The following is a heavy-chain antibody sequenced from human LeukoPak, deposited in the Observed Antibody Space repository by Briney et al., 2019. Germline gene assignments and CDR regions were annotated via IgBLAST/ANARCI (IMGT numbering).Heavy chain of an antibody. V-gene: IGHV1-69*13. CDR3: ASLSIAVAEDDY. CDR1: GGTLSSYA. Sequence: ASVKVSCKASGGTLSSYAISWVRQAPGQGLEWMGGIIPIFGTANYAQKFQGRVTITADESTSTAYMELSSLRSEDTAVYYCASLSIAVAEDDYWGQGTLVTVSS. D-gene: IGHD6-19*01. J-gene: IGHJ4*02. CDR2: IIPIFGTA.